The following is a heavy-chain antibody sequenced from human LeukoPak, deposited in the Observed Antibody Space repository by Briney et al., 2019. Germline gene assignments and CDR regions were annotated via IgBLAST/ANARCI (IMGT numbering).Heavy chain of an antibody. J-gene: IGHJ4*02. D-gene: IGHD3-16*02. CDR1: GYTFTSYG. CDR2: ISAYNGNT. Sequence: ASVKVSCKASGYTFTSYGISWVRQAPGQGLEWMGWISAYNGNTNYAQKLQGRVTMTTDTSTSTAYMELRSLRSDDTAVYYCATWRIMITFGGVIVRQAFDYWGQGTLVTVSS. V-gene: IGHV1-18*01. CDR3: ATWRIMITFGGVIVRQAFDY.